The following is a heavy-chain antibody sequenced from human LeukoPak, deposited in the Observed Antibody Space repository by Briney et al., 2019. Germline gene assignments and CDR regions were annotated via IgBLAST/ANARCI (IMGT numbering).Heavy chain of an antibody. CDR2: INHSGST. CDR1: GGSFSGYY. Sequence: SETLSLTCAVYGGSFSGYYWSWIRQPPGKGLEWIGEINHSGSTNYNPSLKSRVTISVDTSKNQFSLKLSSVTAADTAVYYCARDVLGDCGGDCYSGWFDPWGQGTLVTVSS. J-gene: IGHJ5*02. CDR3: ARDVLGDCGGDCYSGWFDP. V-gene: IGHV4-34*01. D-gene: IGHD2-21*02.